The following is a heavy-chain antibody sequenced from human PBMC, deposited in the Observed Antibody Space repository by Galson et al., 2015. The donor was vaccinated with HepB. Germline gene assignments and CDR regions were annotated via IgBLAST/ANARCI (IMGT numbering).Heavy chain of an antibody. CDR1: GYSFSNYW. V-gene: IGHV5-51*01. J-gene: IGHJ2*01. CDR2: IYPGDSGT. CDR3: ARLPSRDSYWYFDL. D-gene: IGHD5-24*01. Sequence: QSGAEVKKPGESLKISCKGSGYSFSNYWIGWVRQMPGKGLEWMGIIYPGDSGTRYRPSFQGQVTFSADKSTSTAFLQWSSLKASDTAMYFCARLPSRDSYWYFDLWGRGTLVTVSS.